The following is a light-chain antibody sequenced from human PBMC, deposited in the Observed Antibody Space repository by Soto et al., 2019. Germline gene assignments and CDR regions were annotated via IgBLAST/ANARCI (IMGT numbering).Light chain of an antibody. V-gene: IGKV1-12*01. CDR3: QQTDNFPLT. Sequence: DVQMTQSPSTVSASVGDRVTITCRASQGITSWLAWYQQKPGKAPRLLISAASNLQSGIPSRFSGSGSGTDFTLTISSLQPEDFAIYYCQQTDNFPLTFGGGTQVEIK. J-gene: IGKJ4*01. CDR1: QGITSW. CDR2: AAS.